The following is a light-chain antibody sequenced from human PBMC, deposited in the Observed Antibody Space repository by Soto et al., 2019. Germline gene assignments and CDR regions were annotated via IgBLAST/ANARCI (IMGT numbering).Light chain of an antibody. Sequence: EIVMTQSPATLSVSPGEKATLSFRASQSVSNNLAWFQQKPGQAPRLLIYDASNRATGIPARFSGSGSGTDFTLTISSLEPEDFAVYYCQQRSHGLTFGGGTKVDI. CDR2: DAS. J-gene: IGKJ4*01. CDR3: QQRSHGLT. V-gene: IGKV3-11*01. CDR1: QSVSNN.